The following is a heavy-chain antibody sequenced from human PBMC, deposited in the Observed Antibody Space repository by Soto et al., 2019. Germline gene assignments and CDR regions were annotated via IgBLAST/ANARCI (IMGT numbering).Heavy chain of an antibody. Sequence: QLQLQESGPGLVKPSETLSLTCTVSGGSISSSNYYWGWIRQPPGKGLEWIGTIYYSGSTYYNPSLKIRVTISVDTSKNQFSLKLSSVTAADTAVYYCARRDSYPHYRHWGQGTLVTVSS. V-gene: IGHV4-39*01. CDR2: IYYSGST. CDR1: GGSISSSNYY. D-gene: IGHD2-21*01. J-gene: IGHJ4*02. CDR3: ARRDSYPHYRH.